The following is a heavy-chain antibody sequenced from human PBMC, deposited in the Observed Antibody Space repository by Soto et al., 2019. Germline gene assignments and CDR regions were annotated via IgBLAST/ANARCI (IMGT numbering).Heavy chain of an antibody. V-gene: IGHV1-18*01. D-gene: IGHD3-9*01. CDR3: ARGYYDILTGYYTWFEP. CDR2: ISAYNGNT. Sequence: ASVKVSCKASGYTFTSYGISWVRQAPGQGLEWMGWISAYNGNTNYAQKLQGRVTMTTDTSTSTAYMELRSLRSDDTAVYYCARGYYDILTGYYTWFEPWGQGTLVTVSS. CDR1: GYTFTSYG. J-gene: IGHJ5*02.